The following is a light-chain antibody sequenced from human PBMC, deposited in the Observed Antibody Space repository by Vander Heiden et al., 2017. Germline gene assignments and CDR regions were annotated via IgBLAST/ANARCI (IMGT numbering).Light chain of an antibody. CDR1: DTVSIN. Sequence: EIVMTQSPAILSVSPGERVTLSCRASDTVSINLAWYQQNPGQPPRLLIFGASTRDPGVPARFSGSGYGKQFTLTISSRQSEDFAVYFCQQDNDWSPVTFGGGTKVEIK. CDR2: GAS. J-gene: IGKJ4*01. CDR3: QQDNDWSPVT. V-gene: IGKV3-15*01.